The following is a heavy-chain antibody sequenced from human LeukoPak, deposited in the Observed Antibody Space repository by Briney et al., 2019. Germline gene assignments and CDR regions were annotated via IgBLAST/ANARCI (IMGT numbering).Heavy chain of an antibody. Sequence: GGSLRLSCAASGFTFSSYEMNWVRQAPGKGLEWVSYISSSSSTIYYADSVKGRFTISRDSAKNSLYLQMNSLRAEETAVYYCARGAYYYYGMDVWGQGTTATVSS. V-gene: IGHV3-48*03. J-gene: IGHJ6*02. CDR2: ISSSSSTI. CDR1: GFTFSSYE. CDR3: ARGAYYYYGMDV.